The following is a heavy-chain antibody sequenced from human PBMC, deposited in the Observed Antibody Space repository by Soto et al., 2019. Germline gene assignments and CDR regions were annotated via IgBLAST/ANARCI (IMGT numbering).Heavy chain of an antibody. V-gene: IGHV3-23*01. D-gene: IGHD3-16*01. J-gene: IGHJ3*02. CDR1: GSTFSSYA. CDR3: ARYKSYYETFDI. CDR2: ISFTGEHT. Sequence: DVQFLESGGGLVKPGGSLRLSCAASGSTFSSYAMAWVRLTPAKGLEWVSGISFTGEHTYYTDSVKGRFTVSRDNSNITLYLQMNSLRVEDTAVYYCARYKSYYETFDIWGQGTMVTVSS.